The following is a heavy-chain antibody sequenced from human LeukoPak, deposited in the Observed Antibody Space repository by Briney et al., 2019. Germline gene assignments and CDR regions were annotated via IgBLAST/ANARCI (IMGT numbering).Heavy chain of an antibody. CDR2: INPNSGGT. CDR3: ATGVAAAATDFDY. CDR1: GYTFTGYY. V-gene: IGHV1-2*02. J-gene: IGHJ4*02. D-gene: IGHD6-13*01. Sequence: ASVKVSCKASGYTFTGYYMHWVRQAPGQGLEWMGWINPNSGGTNYAQKFQGRVTMTRDTSIGTAYMELSRLRSDDTAVYYCATGVAAAATDFDYWGQGTLVTVSS.